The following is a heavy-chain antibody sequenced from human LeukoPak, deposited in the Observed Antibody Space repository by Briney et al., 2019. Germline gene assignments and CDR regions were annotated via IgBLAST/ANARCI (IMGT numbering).Heavy chain of an antibody. J-gene: IGHJ4*02. Sequence: GESLKISCKGSGYSFTTYWIAWVRQMPGKGLEWMGLIYPGDSHIRYSPSFQGQVTISADKSITTAYLQWSSLKASDTAMYYCARHGGTYAYDYWGQGTLVTVSS. D-gene: IGHD5-12*01. CDR1: GYSFTTYW. V-gene: IGHV5-51*01. CDR2: IYPGDSHI. CDR3: ARHGGTYAYDY.